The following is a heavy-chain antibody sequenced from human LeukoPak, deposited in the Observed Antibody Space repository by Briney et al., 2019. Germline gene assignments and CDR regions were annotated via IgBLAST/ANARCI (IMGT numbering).Heavy chain of an antibody. V-gene: IGHV1-8*01. CDR3: ARVGYYGMDV. Sequence: ASVKVSCKASGYTFTSYDVNWVRQAPGQGLEWMGWMSPNSGNTGYAQKFQGRVTMTRSASISTAYMELSSLRSEDTAVYYCARVGYYGMDVWSQGTTVTVSS. J-gene: IGHJ6*02. CDR2: MSPNSGNT. CDR1: GYTFTSYD. D-gene: IGHD3-16*01.